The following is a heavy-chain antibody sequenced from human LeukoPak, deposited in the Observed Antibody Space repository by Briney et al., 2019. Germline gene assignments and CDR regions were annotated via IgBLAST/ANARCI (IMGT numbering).Heavy chain of an antibody. D-gene: IGHD3-3*01. CDR2: IYHSRST. V-gene: IGHV4-38-2*01. Sequence: PSETLSLTCAVSGYSISSGYYWGWIRQPPGKGLEWIGSIYHSRSTYYNPSLKSRVTISVDTSKNQFSLKLSSVTAADTAVYYCARMLDWSGYSGDYWGQGTLVTVSS. CDR3: ARMLDWSGYSGDY. J-gene: IGHJ4*02. CDR1: GYSISSGYY.